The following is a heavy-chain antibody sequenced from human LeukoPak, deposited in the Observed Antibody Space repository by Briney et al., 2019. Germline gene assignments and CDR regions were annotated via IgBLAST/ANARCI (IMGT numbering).Heavy chain of an antibody. CDR3: ARVYDYGDYDRRESVVP. J-gene: IGHJ5*02. Sequence: SETLSLTCTVSGGSISSYYWSWIRQPPGKGLEWIGYIYYSGSTNYNPSLKSRVTISVDTSKNQFSLKLSSVTAADTAVYYCARVYDYGDYDRRESVVPWGQGTLVTVSS. CDR1: GGSISSYY. V-gene: IGHV4-59*01. CDR2: IYYSGST. D-gene: IGHD4-17*01.